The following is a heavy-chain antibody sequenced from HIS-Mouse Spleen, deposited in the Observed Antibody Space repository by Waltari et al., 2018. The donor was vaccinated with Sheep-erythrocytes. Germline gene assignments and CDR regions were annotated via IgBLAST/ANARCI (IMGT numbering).Heavy chain of an antibody. CDR2: INHSGST. Sequence: QVQLQQWGAGLLKPSETLSLTCAVYWWSFSGYYWSWIRQPPGKGLEWIGEINHSGSTNYNPSLKSRVTISVDTSKNQFSLKLSSVTAADTAVYYCALSVDLAGAFDIWGQGTMVTVSS. CDR1: WWSFSGYY. V-gene: IGHV4-34*01. D-gene: IGHD6-19*01. CDR3: ALSVDLAGAFDI. J-gene: IGHJ3*02.